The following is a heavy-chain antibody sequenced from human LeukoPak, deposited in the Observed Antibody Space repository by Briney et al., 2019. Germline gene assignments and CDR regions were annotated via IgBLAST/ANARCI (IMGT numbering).Heavy chain of an antibody. CDR1: GDSVSSNSAA. CDR2: TYYRSKWYN. V-gene: IGHV6-1*01. Sequence: SQTLSLTCAISGDSVSSNSAAWNWIRQSPSRGLEWLGRTYYRSKWYNDYAVSVKSRITINPDTSKHQFSLQLNSVTPEDTAVYYCARELSSGWSPYYYYGMDVWGQGTTVTVSS. CDR3: ARELSSGWSPYYYYGMDV. J-gene: IGHJ6*02. D-gene: IGHD6-19*01.